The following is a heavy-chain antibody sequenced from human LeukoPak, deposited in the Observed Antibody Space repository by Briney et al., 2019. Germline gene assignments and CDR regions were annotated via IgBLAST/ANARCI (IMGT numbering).Heavy chain of an antibody. CDR2: ITSEIDGATT. Sequence: GGSLRLSCAASGFTFNNAWMSWVRQASGQGLEWVGRITSEIDGATTDYAAPVKGRFTISRDNAKNSLYLQMNSLRAEDTAVYYCARVVVVGATGIRGQGTMVTVSS. D-gene: IGHD1-26*01. J-gene: IGHJ3*02. CDR1: GFTFNNAW. V-gene: IGHV3-15*01. CDR3: ARVVVVGATGI.